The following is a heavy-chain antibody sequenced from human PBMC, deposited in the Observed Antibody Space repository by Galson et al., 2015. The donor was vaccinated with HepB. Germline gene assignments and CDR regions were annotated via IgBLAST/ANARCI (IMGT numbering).Heavy chain of an antibody. V-gene: IGHV3-30-3*01. Sequence: SLRLSCAASGFTFSSYAMHWVRQAPGKGPEWVAVISYDGSNKYYADSVKGRFTISRDNSKNTLYLQMNSLRAEDTAVYYCARSVGATDIDYWGQGTLVTVSS. CDR2: ISYDGSNK. J-gene: IGHJ4*02. D-gene: IGHD1-26*01. CDR3: ARSVGATDIDY. CDR1: GFTFSSYA.